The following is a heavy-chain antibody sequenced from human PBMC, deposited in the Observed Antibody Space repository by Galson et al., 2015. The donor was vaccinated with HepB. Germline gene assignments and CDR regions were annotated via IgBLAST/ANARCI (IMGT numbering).Heavy chain of an antibody. CDR1: GGSISSSSYY. J-gene: IGHJ4*02. D-gene: IGHD1-26*01. CDR2: IYYSGST. CDR3: ARRLSGSYYSYFDY. Sequence: TLSLTCTVSGGSISSSSYYWGWIRQPPGKGLEWIGSIYYSGSTYYNPSLKSRVTISVDTSKNQFSLKLSSVTAADTAVYYCARRLSGSYYSYFDYWGQGTLVTVSS. V-gene: IGHV4-39*01.